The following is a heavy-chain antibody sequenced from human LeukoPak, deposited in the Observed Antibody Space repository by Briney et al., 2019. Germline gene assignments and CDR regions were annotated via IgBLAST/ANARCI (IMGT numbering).Heavy chain of an antibody. CDR2: IRRKPSGGTT. Sequence: GGSLRLSCVTSGFTFTDYAISWYRQAPGMGLEWVGFIRRKPSGGTTDYAAFVKGRFTISRDNSKSIVYLQMNSLDSEDTAMYYCTRGVGYTYGWSDWGQGTLVTVSS. CDR3: TRGVGYTYGWSD. V-gene: IGHV3-49*03. J-gene: IGHJ4*02. CDR1: GFTFTDYA. D-gene: IGHD1-1*01.